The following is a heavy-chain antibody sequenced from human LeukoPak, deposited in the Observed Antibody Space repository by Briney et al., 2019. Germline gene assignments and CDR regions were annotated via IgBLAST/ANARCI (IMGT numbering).Heavy chain of an antibody. J-gene: IGHJ5*02. CDR3: AKGRRYNILTGYYVSEVDP. D-gene: IGHD3-9*01. Sequence: GGSLRLSCAASGFTFSSYAMHWVRQAPGKELEYVSAISSNGGSTYYANSVKGRFTISRDNSKNTLYLQMGSLRAEDMAVYYCAKGRRYNILTGYYVSEVDPWGQGTQVTVSS. CDR2: ISSNGGST. V-gene: IGHV3-64*01. CDR1: GFTFSSYA.